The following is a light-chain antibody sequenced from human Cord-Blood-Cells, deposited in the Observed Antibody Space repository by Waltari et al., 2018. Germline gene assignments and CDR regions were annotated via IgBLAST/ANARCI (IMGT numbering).Light chain of an antibody. Sequence: QSVLTQPPSVSDAPRQRVTIPCSGSSSKLGNNSVNWYQQLPGKAPKLLIYYDDLLPSGVSDRFSGSKSGTSASLAISGLQSEDEADYYCAAWDDSLNGYVFGTGTKVTVL. V-gene: IGLV1-36*01. J-gene: IGLJ1*01. CDR1: SSKLGNNS. CDR2: YDD. CDR3: AAWDDSLNGYV.